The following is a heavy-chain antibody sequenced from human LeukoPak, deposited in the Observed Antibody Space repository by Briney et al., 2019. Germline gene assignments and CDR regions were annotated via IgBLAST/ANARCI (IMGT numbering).Heavy chain of an antibody. D-gene: IGHD4-23*01. CDR2: ISPSGGST. CDR1: ASTFTSYY. CDR3: ARLWDYGGNFEN. Sequence: ASMKLSCRASASTFTSYYMHWVRQAPREGLEWVGIISPSGGSTNYDPSFEGRVTITEDTSKTPVYMELSSVRSEDPVVYYGARLWDYGGNFENWGQGTMVTVSS. V-gene: IGHV1-46*01. J-gene: IGHJ4*02.